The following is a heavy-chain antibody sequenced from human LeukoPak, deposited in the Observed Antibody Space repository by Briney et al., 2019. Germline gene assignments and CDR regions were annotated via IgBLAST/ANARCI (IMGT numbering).Heavy chain of an antibody. CDR1: GFTFSSYA. CDR3: AKDRHYSNYPRGYFDY. V-gene: IGHV3-23*01. CDR2: ISGSGGST. D-gene: IGHD4-11*01. J-gene: IGHJ4*02. Sequence: PGGSLRLSCAASGFTFSSYAMSWVRQAPGKGLEWVSAISGSGGSTYYADSVKGRFTISRDNSENTLCLQMNSLRAEDTAVYYCAKDRHYSNYPRGYFDYWGQGTLVTVSS.